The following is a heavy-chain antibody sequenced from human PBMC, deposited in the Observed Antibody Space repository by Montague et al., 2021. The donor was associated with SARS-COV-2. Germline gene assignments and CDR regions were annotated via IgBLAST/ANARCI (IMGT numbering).Heavy chain of an antibody. CDR3: ARSLFYYDSRGYPSGGLWFDP. V-gene: IGHV4-34*01. D-gene: IGHD3-22*01. Sequence: SQTLSLTCAVYGGSFRGYYWYWIRQPPGRGLEWIGEINDSGSTNYNPSLKSRVIMSVDTSKNQFSLRLTSLTAADTAMYYCARSLFYYDSRGYPSGGLWFDPWGQGTLVSVSS. CDR1: GGSFRGYY. J-gene: IGHJ5*02. CDR2: INDSGST.